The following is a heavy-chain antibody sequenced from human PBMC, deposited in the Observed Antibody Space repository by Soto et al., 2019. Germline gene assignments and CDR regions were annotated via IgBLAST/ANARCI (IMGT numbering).Heavy chain of an antibody. CDR3: ARDVWELLRGFDP. D-gene: IGHD1-26*01. CDR2: ISGSGNST. V-gene: IGHV3-23*01. CDR1: GFTFSNYA. J-gene: IGHJ5*02. Sequence: EVQLLESGGGLVQPGGSLRLSCAVSGFTFSNYAMSWVRQAPGKGLEWVSAISGSGNSTNYADSVKGRFTISRDNSKNTVYRQMNSLRAEDTAVYYCARDVWELLRGFDPWGQGTLVTVSS.